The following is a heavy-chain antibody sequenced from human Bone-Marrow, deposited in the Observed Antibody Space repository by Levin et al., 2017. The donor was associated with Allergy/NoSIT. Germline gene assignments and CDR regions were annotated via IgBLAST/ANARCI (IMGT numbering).Heavy chain of an antibody. CDR3: ARELRGSGSYYTGGFDY. CDR1: GFTFSSYD. Sequence: SGGSLRLSCAASGFTFSSYDMHWVRQVTGKGLEWVSSIGTAGDTYYSGSVKGRFTISRENAKNSFYLQMNSLRAGDTAVYYCARELRGSGSYYTGGFDYWGQGTLVTVSS. J-gene: IGHJ4*02. D-gene: IGHD3-10*01. V-gene: IGHV3-13*01. CDR2: IGTAGDT.